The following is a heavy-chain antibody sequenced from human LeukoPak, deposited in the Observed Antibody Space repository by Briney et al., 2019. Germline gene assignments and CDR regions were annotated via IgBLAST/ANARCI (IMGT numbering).Heavy chain of an antibody. CDR1: GYTFTTYG. CDR3: ARGSYFDY. V-gene: IGHV1-18*01. J-gene: IGHJ4*02. CDR2: SSTYNGNT. Sequence: APVKVSCKASGYTFTTYGISWVREAPGQGLEWMGWSSTYNGNTNYAQNLQGRVTMTTDTSTSTAYMELRSLRSDDTAVYYCARGSYFDYWGQGTLVTVSS.